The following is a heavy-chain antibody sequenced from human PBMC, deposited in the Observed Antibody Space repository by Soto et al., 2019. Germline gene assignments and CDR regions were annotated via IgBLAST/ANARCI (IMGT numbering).Heavy chain of an antibody. Sequence: PGGSLRLSWAASGCTFSNHWIRWIRQAPGKGLVWVSRIKGDESTTNYADSVKGRFTISRDNARNTVYLQMNSLRAEDTAVYYCARGAFRAYYLDSWGQGTLVTVSS. CDR3: ARGAFRAYYLDS. V-gene: IGHV3-74*01. J-gene: IGHJ4*02. CDR2: IKGDESTT. CDR1: GCTFSNHW.